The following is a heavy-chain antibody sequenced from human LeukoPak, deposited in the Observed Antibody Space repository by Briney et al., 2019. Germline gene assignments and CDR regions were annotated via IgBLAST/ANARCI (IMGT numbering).Heavy chain of an antibody. V-gene: IGHV4-34*01. CDR3: ARGSSYYDFWSGYYGYPYYYYMDV. J-gene: IGHJ6*03. CDR2: INHSGST. Sequence: PSETLSLTCAVYGGSFSGYYWSWIRQPPGKGLERIGEINHSGSTNYNPSLKSRVTISVDTSKNQFSLKLSSVTAADTAVYYCARGSSYYDFWSGYYGYPYYYYMDVWGKGTTVTVSS. D-gene: IGHD3-3*01. CDR1: GGSFSGYY.